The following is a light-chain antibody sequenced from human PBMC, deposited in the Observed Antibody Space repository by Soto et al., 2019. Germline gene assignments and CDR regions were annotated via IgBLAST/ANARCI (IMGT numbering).Light chain of an antibody. CDR3: QQYGSSRRLT. Sequence: EIVLTQSPGTLSLSPGERATLSCRASQSVSSSYLAWYRQKPGQAPRLLIYGASSRATGIPDRFSGSGSGTDFTLTISRLEPEDFAVYYCQQYGSSRRLTFGGGTKVEIK. J-gene: IGKJ4*01. V-gene: IGKV3-20*01. CDR2: GAS. CDR1: QSVSSSY.